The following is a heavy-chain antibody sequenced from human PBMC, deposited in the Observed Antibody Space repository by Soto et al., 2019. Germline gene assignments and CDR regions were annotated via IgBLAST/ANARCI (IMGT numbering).Heavy chain of an antibody. CDR1: GFRFEQYV. CDR3: LKAATHGSIDD. V-gene: IGHV3-9*01. D-gene: IGHD3-10*01. Sequence: VQVVASGGGLVQPGRSLRLSCAVSGFRFEQYVMHWVRQGPGKGLECVSTVSPTGDTVAYADSVEGRFTVSRDNSKNSLYLQMNSIKGDDTAFYYCLKAATHGSIDDWGQGTLVTVSS. CDR2: VSPTGDTV. J-gene: IGHJ4*02.